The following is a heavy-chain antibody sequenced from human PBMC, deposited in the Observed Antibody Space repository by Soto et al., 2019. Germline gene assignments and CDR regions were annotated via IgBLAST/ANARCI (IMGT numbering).Heavy chain of an antibody. V-gene: IGHV1-46*01. J-gene: IGHJ4*02. CDR2: INPSGGST. CDR1: GYTFTSYS. D-gene: IGHD3-22*01. CDR3: ARGSSGHFDY. Sequence: QVQLVQSGAEVKKPGDSVKVSCKASGYTFTSYSIHWVRQAPAQGLEWMGKINPSGGSTSYAQKFQGRVTMTRDTSTSTVYMELSSLRFEDTAVYYCARGSSGHFDYWGQGTLVTASS.